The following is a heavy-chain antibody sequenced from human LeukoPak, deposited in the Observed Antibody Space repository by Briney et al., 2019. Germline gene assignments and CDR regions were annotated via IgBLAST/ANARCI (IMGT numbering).Heavy chain of an antibody. V-gene: IGHV3-74*01. J-gene: IGHJ4*02. Sequence: AGGSLRLSCAASGFIFSNYWMHRVRQAPGKGLVWVSRIRSDGTSTTYADSVRGRFTVSRDNAKNTLYLQMYSLRVEDTAVYYCAGKLSSDWYYFDYWGQGTLVTLSS. CDR2: IRSDGTST. CDR1: GFIFSNYW. D-gene: IGHD6-19*01. CDR3: AGKLSSDWYYFDY.